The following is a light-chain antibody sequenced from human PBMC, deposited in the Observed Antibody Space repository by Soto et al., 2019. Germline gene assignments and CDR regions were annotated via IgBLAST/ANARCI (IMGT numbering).Light chain of an antibody. CDR1: QGLNSW. CDR3: QQGNSFPLT. V-gene: IGKV1-12*01. J-gene: IGKJ4*01. Sequence: DIPMTQSPSSVSASVGDRVTITCRATQGLNSWLAWYQQKPGKAPKVLISVTSALQSGVPSRFSGSGSETDFTLTISSLQPEDFATYYCQQGNSFPLTFGGGTKVEIK. CDR2: VTS.